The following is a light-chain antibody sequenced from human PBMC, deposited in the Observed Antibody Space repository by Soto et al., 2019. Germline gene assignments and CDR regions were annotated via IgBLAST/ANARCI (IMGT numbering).Light chain of an antibody. J-gene: IGLJ2*01. CDR2: NTN. V-gene: IGLV8-61*01. CDR3: VLYMGSGISV. Sequence: QTVVTQEPSVSVSPGGTVTLTCGFSSGAVSSSNYPSWYQQTPGQAPRTLLYNTNTRSSGVPDRFSGSILGNKAALTITGAQADDESDYYCVLYMGSGISVFGGGTKLTVL. CDR1: SGAVSSSNY.